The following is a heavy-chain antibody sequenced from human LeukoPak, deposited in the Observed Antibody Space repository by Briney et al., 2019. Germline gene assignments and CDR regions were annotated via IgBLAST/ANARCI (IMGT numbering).Heavy chain of an antibody. CDR1: GFTFSSYA. V-gene: IGHV3-7*01. CDR2: IKQDGSNK. J-gene: IGHJ4*02. CDR3: ARDYYDSSGHYFDY. Sequence: PGGSLRLSCAASGFTFSSYAMSWVRQAPGKGLEWVANIKQDGSNKYYADSVKSRFTISRDNSKNTLYLQMNSLRAEDTAVYYCARDYYDSSGHYFDYWGQGTLVTVSS. D-gene: IGHD3-22*01.